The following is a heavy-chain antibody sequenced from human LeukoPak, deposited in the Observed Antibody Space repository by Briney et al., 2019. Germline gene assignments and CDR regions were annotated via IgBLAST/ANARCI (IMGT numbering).Heavy chain of an antibody. CDR2: INPNSGGT. V-gene: IGHV1-2*02. Sequence: ASVKVSCKASGYTFTGYYMRWVRQAPGQGLEWMGWINPNSGGTNYAQKFQGRVTMTRDTSISTAYMELSRLRSDDTAVYYCARTLLWFGADQSYYFDYWGQGTLVTVSS. CDR3: ARTLLWFGADQSYYFDY. J-gene: IGHJ4*02. D-gene: IGHD3-10*01. CDR1: GYTFTGYY.